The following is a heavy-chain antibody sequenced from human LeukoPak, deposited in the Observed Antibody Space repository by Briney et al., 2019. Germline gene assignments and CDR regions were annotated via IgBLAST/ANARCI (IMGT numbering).Heavy chain of an antibody. CDR3: ARGDYYDGGGRNWFDP. CDR2: IHTSGTT. Sequence: SETLSLTCTVSGGSISSYYWSWIRQPAGKGLEWMGRIHTSGTTFFNPSLKGRITMSVDTSQNQFSLRLSSVTAADTAVYFCARGDYYDGGGRNWFDPWGQGTLVTVSS. D-gene: IGHD3-16*01. CDR1: GGSISSYY. V-gene: IGHV4-4*07. J-gene: IGHJ5*02.